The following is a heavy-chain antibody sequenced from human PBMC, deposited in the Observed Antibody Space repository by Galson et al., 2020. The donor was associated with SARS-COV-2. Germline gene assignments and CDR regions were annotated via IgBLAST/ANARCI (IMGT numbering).Heavy chain of an antibody. J-gene: IGHJ3*02. CDR3: ARPATTVATDGFQI. D-gene: IGHD4-17*01. CDR2: IIPIFDER. V-gene: IGHV1-69*04. Sequence: ASVKVSCKASGGTLSNFAVSWVRQAPGRGLEWMGRIIPIFDERKFSRNFQGRVTMTADKSTSTVYMELDSLKSEDTAVYYCARPATTVATDGFQIWGQGTMVIVSA. CDR1: GGTLSNFA.